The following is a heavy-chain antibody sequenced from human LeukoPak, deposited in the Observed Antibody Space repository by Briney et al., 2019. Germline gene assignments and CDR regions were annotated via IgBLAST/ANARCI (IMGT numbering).Heavy chain of an antibody. Sequence: GGSLRLSCAASGFTFSNSWMHWVRQAPGKGLVWVSSISSSSNYIYYADSVKGRFTISRDNAKNSLYLQMNSLRAEDTAVYYCARGGAALDYWGQGTLVTVSS. CDR3: ARGGAALDY. CDR1: GFTFSNSW. D-gene: IGHD6-13*01. J-gene: IGHJ4*02. V-gene: IGHV3-21*01. CDR2: ISSSSNYI.